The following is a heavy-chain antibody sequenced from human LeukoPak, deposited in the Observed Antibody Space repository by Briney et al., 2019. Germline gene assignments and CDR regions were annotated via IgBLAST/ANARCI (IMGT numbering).Heavy chain of an antibody. CDR3: ARDLFGVVITRFDY. J-gene: IGHJ4*02. CDR2: INPNSGGT. D-gene: IGHD3-3*01. V-gene: IGHV1-2*02. CDR1: GYRLTSYA. Sequence: ASVKVSCKASGYRLTSYAMNWVRQAPGQGLEWMGWINPNSGGTNYAQKFQGRVTMTRDTSISTAYMELSRLRSDDTAVYYCARDLFGVVITRFDYWGQGTLVTVSS.